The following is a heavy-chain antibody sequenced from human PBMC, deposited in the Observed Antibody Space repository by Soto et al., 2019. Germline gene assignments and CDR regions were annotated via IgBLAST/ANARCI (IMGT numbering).Heavy chain of an antibody. CDR3: ARGRYCLTGRCFPNWFDS. V-gene: IGHV4-30-4*01. CDR1: GDSISTVDYF. Sequence: KPSETLSLTCSVPGDSISTVDYFWAWVRQPPGQALEYIGYIYKSATTYYNPSFESRVAISLDTSKSQFSLNVTSLTAADTAVYFCARGRYCLTGRCFPNWFDSWGQGTLVTVSS. CDR2: IYKSATT. J-gene: IGHJ5*01. D-gene: IGHD2-15*01.